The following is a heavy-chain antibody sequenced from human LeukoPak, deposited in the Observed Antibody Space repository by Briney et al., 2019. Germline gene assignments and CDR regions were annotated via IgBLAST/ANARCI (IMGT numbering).Heavy chain of an antibody. Sequence: GGSLRLSCAASGFTVSSNYMSWVRQAPGKGLEWVSVIYSGGSTYYADSVKGRFTISRDNAKNSLYLQMISLRAEDTALYYCAKGLKTAVGPYMGYHYYMDVWGKGTTVTVSS. CDR2: IYSGGST. CDR1: GFTVSSNY. CDR3: AKGLKTAVGPYMGYHYYMDV. J-gene: IGHJ6*03. D-gene: IGHD5-18*01. V-gene: IGHV3-53*01.